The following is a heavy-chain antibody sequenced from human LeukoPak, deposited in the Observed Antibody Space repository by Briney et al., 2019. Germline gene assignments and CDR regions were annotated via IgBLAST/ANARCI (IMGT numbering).Heavy chain of an antibody. CDR1: GLTVSNNY. CDR2: INAGNGNT. J-gene: IGHJ4*02. D-gene: IGHD3-16*01. CDR3: ASLGGFAY. V-gene: IGHV1-3*01. Sequence: GGSLRLSCAASGLTVSNNYMSWVRQAPGQRLEWMGWINAGNGNTKYSQKFQGRVTITRDTSASTAYMELSSLRSEDTAVYYCASLGGFAYWGQGTLVTVSS.